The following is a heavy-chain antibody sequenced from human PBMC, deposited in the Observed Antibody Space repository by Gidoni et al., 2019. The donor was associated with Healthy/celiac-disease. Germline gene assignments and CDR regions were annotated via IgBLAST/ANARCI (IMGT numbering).Heavy chain of an antibody. CDR1: GYTLTGYY. CDR3: ARDSRPVKLEPLAHFDY. Sequence: QVQLVQSGAEVKKPGASVKVSCKASGYTLTGYYMHWVRQAPGQGLEWMGWINPNSGGTNYAQKFQGRVTMTRDTSISTAYMELSRLRSDDTAVYYCARDSRPVKLEPLAHFDYWGQGTLVTVSS. CDR2: INPNSGGT. V-gene: IGHV1-2*02. D-gene: IGHD1-1*01. J-gene: IGHJ4*02.